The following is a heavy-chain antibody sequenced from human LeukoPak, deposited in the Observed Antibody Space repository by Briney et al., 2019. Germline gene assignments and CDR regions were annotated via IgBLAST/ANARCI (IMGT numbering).Heavy chain of an antibody. CDR3: ARDQVPINIWFGELDHEVSGQGNWFDP. Sequence: SETLSLTCTVSGGSISSGSYYWSWIRQPAGKGLEWIGRIYTSGSTNYNPSLKSRVTMSVDTSKNQFSLKLSSVTAADTAVYYCARDQVPINIWFGELDHEVSGQGNWFDPWGQGTLVTVSS. D-gene: IGHD3-10*01. CDR1: GGSISSGSYY. J-gene: IGHJ5*02. CDR2: IYTSGST. V-gene: IGHV4-61*02.